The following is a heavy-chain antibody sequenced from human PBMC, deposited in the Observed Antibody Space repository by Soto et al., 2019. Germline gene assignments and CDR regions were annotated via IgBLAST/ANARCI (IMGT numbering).Heavy chain of an antibody. CDR2: ISYDGSNK. CDR1: GFSFTTYP. CDR3: ARSRGVYFLDV. J-gene: IGHJ6*03. Sequence: QVQLVESGGGVVQPGRSLRLSCAASGFSFTTYPMHWVRQAPGKGLEWVALISYDGSNKHYADSVRGRFTISRDNSNNPPYLQMSSLRVEDPALYFLARSRGVYFLDVWGKGTTVTVSS. V-gene: IGHV3-30-3*01.